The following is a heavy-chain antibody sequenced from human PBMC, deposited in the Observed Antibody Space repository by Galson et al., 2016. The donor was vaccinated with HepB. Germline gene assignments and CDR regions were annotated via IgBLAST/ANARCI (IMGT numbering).Heavy chain of an antibody. CDR3: ARVKGGGASDDPLTASPLGYFDY. CDR2: IDWDDDT. Sequence: PALVKPTQTLTLTCTPSGLSLNTTEVCVGWIRQPPGKALEWLALIDWDDDTYYSASLRTRLTISKDTSKNRVVLTMTNMDPADTATYYCARVKGGGASDDPLTASPLGYFDYWGQGALVTVSS. J-gene: IGHJ4*03. V-gene: IGHV2-70*01. CDR1: GLSLNTTEVC. D-gene: IGHD2-21*02.